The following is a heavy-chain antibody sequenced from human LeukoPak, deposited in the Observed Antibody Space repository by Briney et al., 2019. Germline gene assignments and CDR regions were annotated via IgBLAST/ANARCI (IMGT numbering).Heavy chain of an antibody. D-gene: IGHD4/OR15-4a*01. Sequence: GGSLRLSCAASGFTFSSYGMSWVRQAPGKGLGWVSAISGSGGSTYYADSVKGRFTISRDNSKNTLYLQMNSLRAEDTAVCYCAKIGANVGFWGQGTLVTVSS. CDR1: GFTFSSYG. V-gene: IGHV3-23*01. J-gene: IGHJ4*02. CDR2: ISGSGGST. CDR3: AKIGANVGF.